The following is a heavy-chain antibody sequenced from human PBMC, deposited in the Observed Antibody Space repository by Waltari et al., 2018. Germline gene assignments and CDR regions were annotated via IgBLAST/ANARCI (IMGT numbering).Heavy chain of an antibody. CDR2: ICRDGYRT. D-gene: IGHD6-13*01. CDR3: TKEKRGSNWSVFDY. J-gene: IGHJ4*02. Sequence: EVQLGESGGLVVQPGGSLRLPWAASGFTLKDFSKHWVRQAPGKGLGWVGLICRDGYRTYYADSCKSLFTISRDNRKKSLYLQLNSVTTEDTALYYFTKEKRGSNWSVFDYWGLGTLVTVSS. V-gene: IGHV3-43*01. CDR1: GFTLKDFS.